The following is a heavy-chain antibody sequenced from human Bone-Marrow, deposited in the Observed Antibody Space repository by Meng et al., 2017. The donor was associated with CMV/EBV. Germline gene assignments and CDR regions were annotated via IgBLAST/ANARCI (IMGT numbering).Heavy chain of an antibody. CDR1: GGSISSYY. Sequence: SETLSLTCTVSGGSISSYYWSWIRQPPGKGLEWIGYIYYSGSTNYNPSLKSRVTISVDTSKNQFSLKLSSVTAADTAVYYCARVRGFWSGYNLDYWGQGTLVTVSS. V-gene: IGHV4-59*12. CDR3: ARVRGFWSGYNLDY. J-gene: IGHJ4*02. D-gene: IGHD3-3*01. CDR2: IYYSGST.